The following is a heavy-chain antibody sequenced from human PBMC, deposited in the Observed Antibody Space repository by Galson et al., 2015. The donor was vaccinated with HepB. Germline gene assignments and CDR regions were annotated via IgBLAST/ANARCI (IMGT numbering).Heavy chain of an antibody. V-gene: IGHV3-15*01. CDR2: IKSNIDGGTT. CDR1: GFTFNHAW. J-gene: IGHJ3*02. CDR3: ATDVPLTGGGALNI. Sequence: SLRLSCAASGFTFNHAWMVWVRQAPGQGLEWVGLIKSNIDGGTTDYAAPVKGRLSISRDDSKNTLYLQMNSLATEDTAVYYCATDVPLTGGGALNIWGQGTMVTVPS. D-gene: IGHD3-16*01.